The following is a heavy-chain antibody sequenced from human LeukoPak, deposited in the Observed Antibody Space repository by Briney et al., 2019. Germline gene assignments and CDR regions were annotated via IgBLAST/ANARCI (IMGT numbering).Heavy chain of an antibody. CDR2: INHNGNVN. V-gene: IGHV3-7*01. D-gene: IGHD6-19*01. J-gene: IGHJ6*02. CDR1: GFTFSSYW. Sequence: GGSLRLSCAASGFTFSSYWMNWARQAPGKGLEWVASINHNGNVNYYVDSVKGRFTISRDNAKNSLYLQMNSLRAEDTAVYYCARDRSRGWYGGDYYYYYGMDVWGQGTTVTVSS. CDR3: ARDRSRGWYGGDYYYYYGMDV.